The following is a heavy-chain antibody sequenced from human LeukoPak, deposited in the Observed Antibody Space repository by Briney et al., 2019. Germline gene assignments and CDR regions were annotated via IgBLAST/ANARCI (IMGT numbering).Heavy chain of an antibody. CDR1: GFTFSSYW. Sequence: QPGGSLRLSCAASGFTFSSYWMHWARQAPGKGLVWISRINSDGSSTSYADSVKGRFTISRDNAKNTLYLQMNSLRAEDTAVYYCARDYYDSSGYFDGLNYWGQGTLVTVSS. J-gene: IGHJ4*02. CDR3: ARDYYDSSGYFDGLNY. CDR2: INSDGSST. V-gene: IGHV3-74*01. D-gene: IGHD3-22*01.